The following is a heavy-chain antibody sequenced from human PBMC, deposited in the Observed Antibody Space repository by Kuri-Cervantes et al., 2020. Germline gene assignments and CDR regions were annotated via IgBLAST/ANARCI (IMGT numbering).Heavy chain of an antibody. CDR3: AREHTKPYDDSSGYKKPVFDY. CDR1: GFTFSSYW. D-gene: IGHD3-22*01. Sequence: GESLKISCAASGFTFSSYWMSWVRQAPGKGLEWVANIKQDGSEKYYVDSVKGRFTISRDNTKNSLYLQMNSLRDENTAVYYCAREHTKPYDDSSGYKKPVFDYWGQGTLVTVSS. CDR2: IKQDGSEK. V-gene: IGHV3-7*01. J-gene: IGHJ4*02.